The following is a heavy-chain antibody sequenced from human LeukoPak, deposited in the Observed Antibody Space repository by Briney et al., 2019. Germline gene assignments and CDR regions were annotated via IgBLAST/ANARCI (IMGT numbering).Heavy chain of an antibody. CDR1: GFTFSSYA. Sequence: PGGSLRLSCAASGFTFSSYAMSWVRQAPGKGLEWVSAISGSGGSTYYAGSVKGRFTISRDNSKNTLYLQMNSLRAEDTAVYYCAKGIKRITIFGVAPPGSDYWGQGTLVTVSS. V-gene: IGHV3-23*01. CDR2: ISGSGGST. CDR3: AKGIKRITIFGVAPPGSDY. J-gene: IGHJ4*02. D-gene: IGHD3-3*01.